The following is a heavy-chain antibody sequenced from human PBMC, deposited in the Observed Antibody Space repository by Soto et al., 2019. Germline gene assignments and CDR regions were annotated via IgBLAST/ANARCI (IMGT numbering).Heavy chain of an antibody. CDR1: GFTFSSYS. J-gene: IGHJ5*02. Sequence: GSLRLSCAASGFTFSSYSMNWVRQAPGKGLEWVSSISSSSSYIYYADSVKGRFTISRDNAKNSLYLQMNSLRAEDTAVYYCASLNLVYSSPNWFDPWGQGTLVTVS. D-gene: IGHD6-13*01. CDR2: ISSSSSYI. CDR3: ASLNLVYSSPNWFDP. V-gene: IGHV3-21*01.